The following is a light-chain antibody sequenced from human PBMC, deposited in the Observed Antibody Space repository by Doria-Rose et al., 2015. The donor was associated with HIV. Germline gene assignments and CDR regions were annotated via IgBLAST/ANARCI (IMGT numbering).Light chain of an antibody. CDR3: HQYGTSWT. Sequence: EIVMTQSPGTLSLSPGERATLSCRASQSFSNTYLAWYQQIPGQAPSLFIYDGSTRATGIPDRFSASGSGTDFTLTINRLEPEDFALYYCHQYGTSWTFGQGTKVEI. J-gene: IGKJ1*01. CDR1: QSFSNTY. CDR2: DGS. V-gene: IGKV3-20*01.